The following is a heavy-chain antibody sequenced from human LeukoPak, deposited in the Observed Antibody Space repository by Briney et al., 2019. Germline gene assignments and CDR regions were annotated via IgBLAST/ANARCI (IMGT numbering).Heavy chain of an antibody. CDR2: ISSSRSYK. J-gene: IGHJ4*02. V-gene: IGHV3-21*01. CDR3: ARADADGPYYFDY. CDR1: GFPFSNYR. Sequence: GGSLRLSCAASGFPFSNYRMNWVPQARGRGLEWVSSISSSRSYKYYADSVKGRFTISRDNDKNSLYLQMHRLRAEHTAVYYCARADADGPYYFDYGGQGTLVTVSS.